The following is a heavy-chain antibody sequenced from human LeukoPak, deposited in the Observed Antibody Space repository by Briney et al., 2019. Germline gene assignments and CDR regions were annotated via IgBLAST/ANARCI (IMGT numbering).Heavy chain of an antibody. CDR3: ARAHARSSGWYQKGAFDI. V-gene: IGHV3-13*01. Sequence: GGSLRLSCAASGFTFSSYDMHWARQATGKGLEWVSAIGTAGDTYYPGSVKGRFTISRENAKNSLYLQMNSLRAGDTAVYYCARAHARSSGWYQKGAFDIWGQGTMVTVSS. J-gene: IGHJ3*02. CDR2: IGTAGDT. D-gene: IGHD6-19*01. CDR1: GFTFSSYD.